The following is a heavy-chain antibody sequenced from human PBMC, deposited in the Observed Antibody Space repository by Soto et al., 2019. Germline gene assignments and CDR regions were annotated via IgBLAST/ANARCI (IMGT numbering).Heavy chain of an antibody. D-gene: IGHD3-10*01. Sequence: QVQLVQSGAEVRKPGASVKVSCKASGDTFTDYFLHWVRQAPGQGLEWMGWINPNSGGTTYAQKIQGRVTMTRDTSITTAYMEVNRLQSDDTAVYYCARVGLLVRGIRVNYFDYWGQGTLVSASS. V-gene: IGHV1-2*02. CDR2: INPNSGGT. CDR3: ARVGLLVRGIRVNYFDY. J-gene: IGHJ4*02. CDR1: GDTFTDYF.